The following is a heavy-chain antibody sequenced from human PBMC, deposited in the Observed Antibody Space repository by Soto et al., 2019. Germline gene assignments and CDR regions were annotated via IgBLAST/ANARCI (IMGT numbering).Heavy chain of an antibody. CDR1: GGSISSGNYY. CDR2: IYYSGTT. J-gene: IGHJ5*02. V-gene: IGHV4-30-4*01. D-gene: IGHD3-22*01. Sequence: KTSETLSLTCTVSGGSISSGNYYWSWIRQPPGKGLEWIGYIYYSGTTYHNPSLKSRVTMSVDTSKNQFSLKLSSVTAADTAVYYCARDVGYYYESSGYNWFDPWGQGTLVTVSS. CDR3: ARDVGYYYESSGYNWFDP.